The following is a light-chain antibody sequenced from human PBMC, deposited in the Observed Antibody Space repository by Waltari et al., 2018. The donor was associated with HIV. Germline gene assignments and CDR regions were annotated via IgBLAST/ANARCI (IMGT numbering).Light chain of an antibody. J-gene: IGKJ2*02. V-gene: IGKV3-11*01. CDR1: QSVRSY. CDR3: QERSDWPLRT. Sequence: EIVLTQSPATLSLSPGERATLSCRASQSVRSYLAWYQHKPGQAPRLLIYDASNRATGIPARFSGSGSGTDFTLTISSLEPEDFAVYYCQERSDWPLRTFGQGTKLEIK. CDR2: DAS.